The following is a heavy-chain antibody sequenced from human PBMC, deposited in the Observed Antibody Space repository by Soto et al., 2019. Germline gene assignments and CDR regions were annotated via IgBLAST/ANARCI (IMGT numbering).Heavy chain of an antibody. CDR1: GFTFSSYW. CDR3: ARRSGSYLPHYYCYGMDV. V-gene: IGHV3-7*01. D-gene: IGHD3-10*01. J-gene: IGHJ6*02. Sequence: LRLSCAASGFTFSSYWMSWVRQAPGKGLEGVANIKQDGSEKYYVDSVKGRFTISRDNAKNSLYLQMNSLRAEDTAVYYCARRSGSYLPHYYCYGMDVWGQGTTVTVSS. CDR2: IKQDGSEK.